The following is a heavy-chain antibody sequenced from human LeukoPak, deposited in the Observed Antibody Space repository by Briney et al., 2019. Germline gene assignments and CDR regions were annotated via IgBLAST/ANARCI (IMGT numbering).Heavy chain of an antibody. D-gene: IGHD3-22*01. J-gene: IGHJ3*02. CDR3: AKDLNSTYNYDSSGYEDAFDI. Sequence: GGALRLSCAASGFTFSSYAMHWVRQAPGKGREWGAVISYDGSNKYYADSVKGRFTISRDNSKNTLYLQMNSLRAEDTAVYYCAKDLNSTYNYDSSGYEDAFDIWGHGTMVTVSS. V-gene: IGHV3-30-3*01. CDR1: GFTFSSYA. CDR2: ISYDGSNK.